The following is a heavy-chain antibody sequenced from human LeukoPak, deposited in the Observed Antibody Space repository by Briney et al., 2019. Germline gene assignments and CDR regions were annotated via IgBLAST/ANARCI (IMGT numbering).Heavy chain of an antibody. CDR1: GYTFTGHY. V-gene: IGHV1-2*02. Sequence: AASVKVSCKASGYTFTGHYMSWVRQAPGQGLEWMGWINPNSGATKYAQKFQGRLTMTRDTSISTAYMELTSLTSDDTAVYYCARDFEGGTYSPWGQGTLVTVSS. J-gene: IGHJ4*02. D-gene: IGHD2-21*01. CDR2: INPNSGAT. CDR3: ARDFEGGTYSP.